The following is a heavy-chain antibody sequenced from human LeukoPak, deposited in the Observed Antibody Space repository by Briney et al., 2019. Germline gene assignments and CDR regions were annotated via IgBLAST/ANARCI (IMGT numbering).Heavy chain of an antibody. V-gene: IGHV3-33*01. J-gene: IGHJ4*02. CDR3: ARGKQWLATTNVRVTYYFDY. Sequence: PGGSLRLSCAASGFTFSSYGMHWVRQAPGKGLEWVAVIWYDGSNKYYADSVKGRFTISRDNSKNTLYLQMNSLRAEDTAVYYCARGKQWLATTNVRVTYYFDYWGQGTLVTVSS. D-gene: IGHD6-19*01. CDR1: GFTFSSYG. CDR2: IWYDGSNK.